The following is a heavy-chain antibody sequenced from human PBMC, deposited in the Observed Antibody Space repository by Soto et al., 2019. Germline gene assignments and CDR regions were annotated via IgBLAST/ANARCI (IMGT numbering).Heavy chain of an antibody. Sequence: SETLSLTCTVSGGSVSSSRYYWSWSRQPPGKGLEWIGYIYYSGSTKYNPSLKSRVSISVDASKNQFSLKLSSMTAADTAVYYCARSGSGSGWLGGQGTLVTVSS. J-gene: IGHJ4*02. V-gene: IGHV4-61*01. CDR3: ARSGSGSGWL. CDR1: GGSVSSSRYY. CDR2: IYYSGST. D-gene: IGHD6-19*01.